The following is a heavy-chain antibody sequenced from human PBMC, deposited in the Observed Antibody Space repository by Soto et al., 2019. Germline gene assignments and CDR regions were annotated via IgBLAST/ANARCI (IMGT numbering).Heavy chain of an antibody. CDR2: IYYSGST. D-gene: IGHD2-15*01. CDR3: ATTCSGGSCRQYYYYYMDV. CDR1: GFTFSSYA. J-gene: IGHJ6*03. V-gene: IGHV4-59*05. Sequence: GSLRLSCAASGFTFSSYAMSWVRQAPGKGLEWIGSIYYSGSTYYNPSLKSRVTISVDTSKNQFSLKLSSVTAADTAVYYCATTCSGGSCRQYYYYYMDVWGKGTTVTVSS.